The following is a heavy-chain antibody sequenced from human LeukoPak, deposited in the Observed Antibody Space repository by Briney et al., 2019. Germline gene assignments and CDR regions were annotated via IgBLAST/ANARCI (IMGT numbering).Heavy chain of an antibody. CDR3: SRIDFWSGYCDY. J-gene: IGHJ4*02. V-gene: IGHV4-38-2*01. Sequence: SETLSLTCAVSGYTFSSGYYWGWIRQPPGKGLEWIGSIYHSGSTYYDASVKSRVTISVDTAKNQFYLKMSSVTAADTAVYYCSRIDFWSGYCDYWGQGTLVTVSS. CDR1: GYTFSSGYY. CDR2: IYHSGST. D-gene: IGHD3-3*01.